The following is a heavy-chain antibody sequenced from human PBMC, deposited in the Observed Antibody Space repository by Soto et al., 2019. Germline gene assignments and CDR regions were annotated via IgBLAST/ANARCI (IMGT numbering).Heavy chain of an antibody. V-gene: IGHV4-31*03. J-gene: IGHJ4*02. D-gene: IGHD3-16*01. CDR3: ARAYPDMDDSWGKIDY. CDR1: GGSISSGGYY. Sequence: PSETLSLTCTVSGGSISSGGYYWSWIRQHPGKGLEWIGYIYYSGSTYYNPSLKSRVTISVDTSKNQFSLKLSSVTAADTAVYYCARAYPDMDDSWGKIDYWGQGTLVTVSS. CDR2: IYYSGST.